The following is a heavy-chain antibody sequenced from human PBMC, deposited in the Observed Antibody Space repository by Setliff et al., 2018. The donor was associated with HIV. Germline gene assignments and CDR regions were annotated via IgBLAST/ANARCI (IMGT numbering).Heavy chain of an antibody. V-gene: IGHV4-34*01. Sequence: SETLSLTCAVYGGSFTGYYWSWIRQPPGKGLEWIGEIDHSGSTDYNPSLKSRVTISLDTSKNQFSLKLSSVTAADTAVYYCAREGARITIFGVVTALWYFDLWGRGTLVTVSS. CDR3: AREGARITIFGVVTALWYFDL. J-gene: IGHJ2*01. CDR1: GGSFTGYY. CDR2: IDHSGST. D-gene: IGHD3-3*01.